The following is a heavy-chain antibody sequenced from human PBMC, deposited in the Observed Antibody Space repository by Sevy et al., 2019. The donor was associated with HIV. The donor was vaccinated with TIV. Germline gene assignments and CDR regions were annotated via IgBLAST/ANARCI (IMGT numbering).Heavy chain of an antibody. CDR3: ARRFSDYSLLYSDY. CDR1: GFSLNTSGVG. CDR2: IYWDDAK. J-gene: IGHJ4*02. V-gene: IGHV2-5*02. D-gene: IGHD3-16*01. Sequence: SGPTLVNPTQTLTLTYTFSGFSLNTSGVGVGWIRQPPGEALESLALIYWDDAKRYSPSLKNRLTITKDSSKNQVALTMTNLDPVDTATYYCARRFSDYSLLYSDYWGLGTLVTVSS.